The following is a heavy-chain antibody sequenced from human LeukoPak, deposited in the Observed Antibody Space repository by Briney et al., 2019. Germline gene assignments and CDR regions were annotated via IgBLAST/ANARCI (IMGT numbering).Heavy chain of an antibody. CDR2: VHYSGGT. D-gene: IGHD1-14*01. CDR1: GYSISRGYH. J-gene: IGHJ4*02. CDR3: ARVNFNPDY. Sequence: SETLSLTCTVSGYSISRGYHWGWVRQPPGKGLEWIASVHYSGGTYYNPSLKSRLTISADTSKNQFSLKLDSVTAADTAVYYCARVNFNPDYWGQGTLVTVSS. V-gene: IGHV4-38-2*02.